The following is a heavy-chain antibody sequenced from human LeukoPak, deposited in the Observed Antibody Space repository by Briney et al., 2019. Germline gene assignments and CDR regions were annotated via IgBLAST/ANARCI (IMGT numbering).Heavy chain of an antibody. V-gene: IGHV4-31*03. CDR2: IYYSGTT. D-gene: IGHD2-15*01. J-gene: IGHJ3*02. CDR3: ARFPDPYCTRGSCHAGLEFDI. CDR1: TGSINSVGYY. Sequence: SQTLSLTCTVSTGSINSVGYYWRWIRQHPGKGLEWTAYIYYSGTTHYNPSLKSRGRSSIDTSNNKFSLKLSSVTAADTAVYYCARFPDPYCTRGSCHAGLEFDIWGQGTMVTVSS.